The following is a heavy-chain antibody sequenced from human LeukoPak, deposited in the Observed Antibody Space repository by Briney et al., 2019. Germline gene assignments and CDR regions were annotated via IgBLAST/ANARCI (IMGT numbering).Heavy chain of an antibody. Sequence: PSETLSLTCTVSGYSISSGYYWGWIRQPPGKGLEWIGSIYHSGSTYYNPSLKSRVTISVDTSKNQFSLKLSSVTAADTAVYYCARRTTIFGVVTKYYFDYWGQGTLVTVPS. CDR1: GYSISSGYY. J-gene: IGHJ4*02. CDR3: ARRTTIFGVVTKYYFDY. D-gene: IGHD3-3*01. CDR2: IYHSGST. V-gene: IGHV4-38-2*02.